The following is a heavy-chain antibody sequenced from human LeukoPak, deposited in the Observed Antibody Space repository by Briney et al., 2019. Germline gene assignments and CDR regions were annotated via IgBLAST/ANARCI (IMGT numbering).Heavy chain of an antibody. D-gene: IGHD3-10*02. CDR3: ARPVRGVIPASHGYFQH. J-gene: IGHJ1*01. CDR2: IFESGSI. V-gene: IGHV4-39*07. Sequence: SETLSLTCTVSGASISSSTYYWGWIRQPPGKGLEWIGSIFESGSINYNPSLKSRFTISVDMTKTQFSLRLSSVTAADTAVYYCARPVRGVIPASHGYFQHWGQGTLVTVSP. CDR1: GASISSSTYY.